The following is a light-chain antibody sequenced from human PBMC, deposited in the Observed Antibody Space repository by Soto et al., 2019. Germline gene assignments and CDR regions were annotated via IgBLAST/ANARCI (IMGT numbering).Light chain of an antibody. CDR2: GNS. V-gene: IGLV1-40*01. J-gene: IGLJ2*01. Sequence: QSVLTQPPSVSGAPGQRVTISCTGSSSNIGAGYDVHWYQQLPGTAPKLLIYGNSNRPSGVPDRFSGSKSGTSDSLAITGLQAEDEAYYYCQSYDSSLSVVFGGGTKLTVL. CDR3: QSYDSSLSVV. CDR1: SSNIGAGYD.